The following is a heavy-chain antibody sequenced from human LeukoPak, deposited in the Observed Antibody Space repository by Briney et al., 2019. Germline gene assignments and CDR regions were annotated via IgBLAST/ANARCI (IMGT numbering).Heavy chain of an antibody. CDR2: INHSGST. V-gene: IGHV4-34*01. CDR1: GGSFSGYY. CDR3: XXXXXXXNDDEYYYDSSGYSLLYFDY. J-gene: IGHJ4*02. D-gene: IGHD3-22*01. Sequence: SETLSLTCAVYGGSFSGYYWSWIRQPPGKGLEWIGEINHSGSTNYNPSLESRVTISVDTSKNQFSLKLSSVTAADTAVYYCXXXXXXXNDDEYYYDSSGYSLLYFDYRGQGTLVTVSS.